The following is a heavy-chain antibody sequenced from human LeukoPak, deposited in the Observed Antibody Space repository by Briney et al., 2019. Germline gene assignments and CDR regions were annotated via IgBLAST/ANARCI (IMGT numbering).Heavy chain of an antibody. J-gene: IGHJ4*02. CDR2: IYYSGNT. V-gene: IGHV4-59*01. CDR3: ARVRDYYYDNCGYYDY. D-gene: IGHD3-22*01. Sequence: TETLSLTCTVSGGSISSYYWSWIRRPPGKGLEWIGHIYYSGNTNYDPSLKNRVSISVDTSKNQISLKLTSVTSADTAKYYCARVRDYYYDNCGYYDYWGQGTLVTVSS. CDR1: GGSISSYY.